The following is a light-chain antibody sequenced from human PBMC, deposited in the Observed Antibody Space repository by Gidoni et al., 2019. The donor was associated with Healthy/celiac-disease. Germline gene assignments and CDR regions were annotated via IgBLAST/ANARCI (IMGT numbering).Light chain of an antibody. CDR1: QSISSY. CDR2: AAS. J-gene: IGKJ2*01. CDR3: QQSYSTPYT. Sequence: DIQMTQSPSSLYASVRDRVTITCRASQSISSYLNWYQQKPGKAPKLLIYAASSLQSGVPSRFSGSGSWTDFTLTISSLQPEDFATYYCQQSYSTPYTFGQGTKLEIK. V-gene: IGKV1-39*01.